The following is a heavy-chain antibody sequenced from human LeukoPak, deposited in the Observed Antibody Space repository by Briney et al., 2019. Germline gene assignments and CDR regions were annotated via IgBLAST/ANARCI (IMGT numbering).Heavy chain of an antibody. J-gene: IGHJ3*02. CDR2: IYSGGST. CDR3: ARDANYYYGSGSYGRGAFDI. V-gene: IGHV3-53*01. CDR1: GFTFSSYA. D-gene: IGHD3-10*01. Sequence: GGSLRLSCAASGFTFSSYAMSWVRQAPGKGLEWVSVIYSGGSTYYADSVKGRSTISRDNSKNTLYLQMNSLRAEDTAVYYCARDANYYYGSGSYGRGAFDIWGQGTMVTVSS.